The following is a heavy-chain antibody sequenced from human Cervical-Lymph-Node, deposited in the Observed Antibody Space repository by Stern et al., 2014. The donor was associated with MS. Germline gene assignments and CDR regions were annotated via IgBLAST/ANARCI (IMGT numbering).Heavy chain of an antibody. CDR2: IYPGDSDT. Sequence: VQLVESGAEVKKPGESLKISCKGSGYSFTSYWIGWVRQMPGKGLEWMGIIYPGDSDTRYSPSFQGQVTISPDKSIRTAYLQWSSRKASDTAMYYCAPQRPLYGMDVGGQGPTVTVSS. D-gene: IGHD1-1*01. J-gene: IGHJ6*02. V-gene: IGHV5-51*03. CDR1: GYSFTSYW. CDR3: APQRPLYGMDV.